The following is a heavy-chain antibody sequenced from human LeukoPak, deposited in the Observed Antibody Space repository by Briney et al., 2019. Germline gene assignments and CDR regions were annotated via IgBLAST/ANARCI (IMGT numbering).Heavy chain of an antibody. CDR2: ISWNSGSI. CDR1: GFTFDDYA. CDR3: ARDERGYSYGYYFDY. Sequence: PGGSLRLSCAASGFTFDDYAMHWVRQAPGKGLEWVSGISWNSGSIGYADSVKGRFTISRDNAKNSLYLQMNSLRAEDTAVYYCARDERGYSYGYYFDYWGQGTLVTVSS. J-gene: IGHJ4*02. V-gene: IGHV3-9*01. D-gene: IGHD5-18*01.